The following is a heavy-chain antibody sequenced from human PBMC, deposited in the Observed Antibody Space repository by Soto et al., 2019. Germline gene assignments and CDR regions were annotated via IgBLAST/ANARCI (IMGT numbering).Heavy chain of an antibody. CDR1: GGSISSGGYS. D-gene: IGHD3-10*01. CDR2: IYYSGST. CDR3: ARRTGSWFDP. V-gene: IGHV4-30-4*08. Sequence: PSETLSLTCAVSGGSISSGGYSWSWIRQPPGKGLEWIGYIYYSGSTYYNPSLKGRVTISVDTSKNQFSLKLSSVTAADTAVYYCARRTGSWFDPWGQGTLVTVS. J-gene: IGHJ5*02.